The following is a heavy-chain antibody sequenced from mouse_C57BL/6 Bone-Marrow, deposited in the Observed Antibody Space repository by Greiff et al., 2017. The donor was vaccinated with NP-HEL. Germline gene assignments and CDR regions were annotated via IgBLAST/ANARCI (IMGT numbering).Heavy chain of an antibody. V-gene: IGHV1-5*01. Sequence: VHVKQSGTVLARPGASVKMSCKTSGYTFTSYWMHWVKQRPGQGLEWIGAIYPGNSDTSYNQKFKGKAKLTAVTSASTAYMELSSLTNEDSAVYYCFYYDYDEGDYWGQGTTLTVSS. D-gene: IGHD2-4*01. J-gene: IGHJ2*01. CDR2: IYPGNSDT. CDR3: FYYDYDEGDY. CDR1: GYTFTSYW.